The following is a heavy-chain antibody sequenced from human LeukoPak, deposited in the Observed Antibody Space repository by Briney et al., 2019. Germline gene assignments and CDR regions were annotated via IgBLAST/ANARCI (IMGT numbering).Heavy chain of an antibody. CDR1: GGSFSGYY. Sequence: SETLSLTCAVYGGSFSGYYWRWIRQPPGKGLEWMGEINDSGSTNCKPSLKSRVPISVDTSKNQYSRRLSSVTAADTAVYYCALTAGWGEAGAFDIWGQGTMVTVSS. V-gene: IGHV4-34*01. CDR3: ALTAGWGEAGAFDI. J-gene: IGHJ3*02. D-gene: IGHD3-16*01. CDR2: INDSGST.